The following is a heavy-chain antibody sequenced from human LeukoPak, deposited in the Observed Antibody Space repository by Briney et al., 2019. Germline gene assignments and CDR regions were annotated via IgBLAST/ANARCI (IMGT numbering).Heavy chain of an antibody. Sequence: PGGSLRLSCAASGFTFSSYSMNWVRQAPGKGPEWVSSISSSSSYIYYADSVKGRFTISRDNAKNSLYLQMNSLRAEDTAVYYCASARYCSSTSCRDYWGQGTLVTVSS. CDR3: ASARYCSSTSCRDY. CDR2: ISSSSSYI. CDR1: GFTFSSYS. J-gene: IGHJ4*02. V-gene: IGHV3-21*01. D-gene: IGHD2-2*01.